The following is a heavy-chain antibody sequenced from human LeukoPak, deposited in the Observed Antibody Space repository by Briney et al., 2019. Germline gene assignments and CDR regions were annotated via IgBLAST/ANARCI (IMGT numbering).Heavy chain of an antibody. CDR3: ARVPEGGSMSG. CDR1: GYTFTSYG. CDR2: ISAYNGNT. Sequence: ASVKVSCKASGYTFTSYGISWVRQAPGQGLEWMGWISAYNGNTNYAQKLQGRVTMTTDTSTSTAYMELSSLRSEDTAVYYCARVPEGGSMSGWGQGTLVTVSS. D-gene: IGHD3-3*01. V-gene: IGHV1-18*01. J-gene: IGHJ4*02.